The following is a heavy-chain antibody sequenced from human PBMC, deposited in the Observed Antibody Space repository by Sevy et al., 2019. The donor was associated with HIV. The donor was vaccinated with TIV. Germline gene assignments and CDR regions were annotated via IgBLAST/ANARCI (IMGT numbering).Heavy chain of an antibody. Sequence: GESLKISCTASGFTFSRYAMYWVRQAPGKGLEWVAVISHDGNNKEYADSVKGRFTISRDNSKNTLYMQMTSLRAEDTAFYYCASHYYDYTGYYYPLHYWGQGTLVTVSS. D-gene: IGHD3-22*01. CDR2: ISHDGNNK. CDR1: GFTFSRYA. J-gene: IGHJ4*02. V-gene: IGHV3-30*01. CDR3: ASHYYDYTGYYYPLHY.